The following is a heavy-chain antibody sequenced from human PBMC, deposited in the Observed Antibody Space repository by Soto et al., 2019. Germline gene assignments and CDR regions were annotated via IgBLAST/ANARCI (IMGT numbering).Heavy chain of an antibody. Sequence: TGGSLRLSCGASGFTFSSYGMHWVRQAPGKGLEWVAVIWYDGGNQKYADSVKGRFTISRDNSKNTQYLQMNSLRAEDTAVYYCARESSLTFDYWGQGTQVTVSS. CDR1: GFTFSSYG. CDR2: IWYDGGNQ. D-gene: IGHD2-15*01. CDR3: ARESSLTFDY. V-gene: IGHV3-33*01. J-gene: IGHJ4*02.